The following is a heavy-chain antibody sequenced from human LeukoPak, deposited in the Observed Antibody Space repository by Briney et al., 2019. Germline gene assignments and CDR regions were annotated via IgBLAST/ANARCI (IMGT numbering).Heavy chain of an antibody. CDR3: ARDYYDSSGYPAGAFDI. D-gene: IGHD3-22*01. Sequence: ASVKVPCKASGYTFTGYYMHWVRQAPGQGLEWMGWINPNSGGTNYAQKFQGWVTMTRDTSISTAYMELSRLRSDDTAVYYCARDYYDSSGYPAGAFDIWGQGTMATVSS. CDR1: GYTFTGYY. J-gene: IGHJ3*02. V-gene: IGHV1-2*04. CDR2: INPNSGGT.